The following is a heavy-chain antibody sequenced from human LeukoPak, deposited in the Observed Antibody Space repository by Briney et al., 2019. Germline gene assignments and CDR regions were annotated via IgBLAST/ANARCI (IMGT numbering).Heavy chain of an antibody. CDR1: GGSFSSGSYY. CDR2: FYYSGGT. Sequence: SETLSLTCTVSGGSFSSGSYYWSWIRQPPGKRLEWIGCFYYSGGTDYNPSLKSRVTISVDTSSNQLSLKLSSVTAVDTAVYYCARRSGYTSGWYEYWGQGILVTVSS. V-gene: IGHV4-61*01. J-gene: IGHJ4*02. D-gene: IGHD6-19*01. CDR3: ARRSGYTSGWYEY.